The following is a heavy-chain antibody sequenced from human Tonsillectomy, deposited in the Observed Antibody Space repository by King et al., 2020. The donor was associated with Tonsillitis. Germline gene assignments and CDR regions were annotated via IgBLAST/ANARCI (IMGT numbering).Heavy chain of an antibody. Sequence: VQLVESGGGLVKPGGSLRLSCAASGFTFSNAWMSWVRQAPGKGLEWVGRIKSKTDGGTTDYAAPVKGRFTISRDDSINTLYLQMNSLKTDDTAVYYCTTDRVDFWSGRFINAFDIWGQGTMVTVSS. CDR1: GFTFSNAW. D-gene: IGHD3-3*01. CDR3: TTDRVDFWSGRFINAFDI. J-gene: IGHJ3*02. V-gene: IGHV3-15*01. CDR2: IKSKTDGGTT.